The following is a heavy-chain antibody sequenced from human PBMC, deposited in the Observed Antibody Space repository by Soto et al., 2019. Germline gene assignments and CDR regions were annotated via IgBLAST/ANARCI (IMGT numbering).Heavy chain of an antibody. D-gene: IGHD3-22*01. Sequence: QVQLVQSGAEVKKPGSSVKVSCKASGGTFSSYAISWVRQAPGQGLEWMGGIIPIFGTANYAQKFQGRVTITADKSTSTAYTELSSLRSEDTAVYYCARLYWNDSSGYSLPDAFDIWGQGTMVTVSS. CDR2: IIPIFGTA. CDR1: GGTFSSYA. V-gene: IGHV1-69*06. J-gene: IGHJ3*02. CDR3: ARLYWNDSSGYSLPDAFDI.